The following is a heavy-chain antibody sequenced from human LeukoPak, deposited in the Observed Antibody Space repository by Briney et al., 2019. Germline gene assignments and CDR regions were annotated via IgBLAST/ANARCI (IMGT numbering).Heavy chain of an antibody. J-gene: IGHJ4*02. CDR2: IYYSGST. V-gene: IGHV4-59*01. Sequence: PGGSLRLSCAASGFTFSSYAMSWVRQPPGKGLEWIGYIYYSGSTNYNPSLKSRVTISVDTSKNQFSLKLSSVTAADTAVYYCARIAQDDYGDYAPDYWGQGTLVTVSS. CDR1: GFTFSSYA. D-gene: IGHD4-17*01. CDR3: ARIAQDDYGDYAPDY.